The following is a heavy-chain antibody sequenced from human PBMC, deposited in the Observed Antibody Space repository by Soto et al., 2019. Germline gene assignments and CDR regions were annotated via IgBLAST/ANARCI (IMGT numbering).Heavy chain of an antibody. J-gene: IGHJ4*02. CDR2: ISDDGTNK. D-gene: IGHD3-22*01. V-gene: IGHV3-30*18. CDR3: AKDQSTMIVVVPVDF. CDR1: GFTFSSYG. Sequence: QVQLVESGGGVVQPGRSLRLSCAASGFTFSSYGMHWVRQAPGKGLEWVAVISDDGTNKYYADSVKGRFTISRDNSKNMLYLQMNSLRAEDTAMYYCAKDQSTMIVVVPVDFWGQGTLVTVSS.